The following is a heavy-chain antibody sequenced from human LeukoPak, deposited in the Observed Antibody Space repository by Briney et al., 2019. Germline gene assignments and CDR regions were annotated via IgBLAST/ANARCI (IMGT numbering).Heavy chain of an antibody. CDR2: IYTSGST. Sequence: PSETLSLTCTVSGGSISSGSYYWSWIRQPAGKGLEWIGRIYTSGSTNYNPSLKSRVTILVDTSKNQFSLKLSSVTAADTAVFYCARVAYSGYDYRGYFDYWGQGTLVTVSS. J-gene: IGHJ4*02. D-gene: IGHD5-12*01. V-gene: IGHV4-61*02. CDR1: GGSISSGSYY. CDR3: ARVAYSGYDYRGYFDY.